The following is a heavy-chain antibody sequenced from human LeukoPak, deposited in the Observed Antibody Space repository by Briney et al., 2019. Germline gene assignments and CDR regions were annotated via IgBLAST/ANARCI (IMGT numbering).Heavy chain of an antibody. CDR3: AKGLHSSSWNDAFDI. D-gene: IGHD6-13*01. CDR2: IRYDGSNK. J-gene: IGHJ3*02. Sequence: GGSLRLSCAASGFTFSSYGMHWVRQAPGKGLEWVAFIRYDGSNKYYADSVKGRFTISRDNSENTLYMQMNSLRVEDTAVYYCAKGLHSSSWNDAFDIWGQETTVTVSS. CDR1: GFTFSSYG. V-gene: IGHV3-30*02.